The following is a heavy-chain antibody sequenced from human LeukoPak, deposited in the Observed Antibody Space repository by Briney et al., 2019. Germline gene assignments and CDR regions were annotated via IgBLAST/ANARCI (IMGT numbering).Heavy chain of an antibody. Sequence: GGSLRLSCAASGFNFSSYEMNWVRQAPGKGLEWISYFSRRGSTTYYADSVKGRFTISRDNAKNSLYLQMNGLRVEDTAVYYCAREGGDGYNLGGAFDIWGQGTMVTVSS. J-gene: IGHJ3*02. D-gene: IGHD5-24*01. CDR2: FSRRGSTT. CDR1: GFNFSSYE. V-gene: IGHV3-48*03. CDR3: AREGGDGYNLGGAFDI.